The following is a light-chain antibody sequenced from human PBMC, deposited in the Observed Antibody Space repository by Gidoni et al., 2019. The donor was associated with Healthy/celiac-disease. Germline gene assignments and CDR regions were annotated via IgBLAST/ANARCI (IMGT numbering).Light chain of an antibody. CDR2: LGS. Sequence: DIVMTQSPLSLPVTPGDPASIPCRSSQSLLHSNGYNYLDWYLQKPGQSPQLLIYLGSNRASGVPDRFSGSGSGTDFTLKISRVEAEDVGVYYCKQARQTTWTFXQXTKVEIK. CDR3: KQARQTTWT. V-gene: IGKV2-28*01. J-gene: IGKJ1*01. CDR1: QSLLHSNGYNY.